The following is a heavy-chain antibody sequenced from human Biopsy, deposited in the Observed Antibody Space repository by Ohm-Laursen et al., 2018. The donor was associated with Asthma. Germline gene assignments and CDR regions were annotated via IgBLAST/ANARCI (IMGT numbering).Heavy chain of an antibody. CDR2: ISSSSSTI. Sequence: SLRLSCSASGFTFSSYSMNWVRQAPGKGLEWVSYISSSSSTIYYADSVKGRFTISRDNAKNSLYLQMNSLRDEDTAVYYCAREGGDYLSGYYYYYGMDVWGQGTTVTVSS. J-gene: IGHJ6*02. CDR1: GFTFSSYS. V-gene: IGHV3-48*02. CDR3: AREGGDYLSGYYYYYGMDV. D-gene: IGHD4-17*01.